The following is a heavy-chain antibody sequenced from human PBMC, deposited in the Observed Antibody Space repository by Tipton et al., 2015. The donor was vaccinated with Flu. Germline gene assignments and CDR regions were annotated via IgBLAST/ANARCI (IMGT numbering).Heavy chain of an antibody. J-gene: IGHJ5*02. CDR3: ARRDYSNYVSEPKNWFDP. V-gene: IGHV4-38-2*02. CDR1: GNSIRSANYY. CDR2: IFHSGNA. D-gene: IGHD4-11*01. Sequence: LRLSCTVSGNSIRSANYYWGWIRQPTGKGLEWIGNIFHSGNAYHNPSLKSRVTISVDTSKNQFSLKLTSVTAADTAVYYCARRDYSNYVSEPKNWFDPWGQGTLVTVSS.